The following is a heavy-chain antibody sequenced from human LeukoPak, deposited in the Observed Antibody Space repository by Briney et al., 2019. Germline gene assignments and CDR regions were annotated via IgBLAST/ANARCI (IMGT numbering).Heavy chain of an antibody. V-gene: IGHV1-2*06. CDR3: ALSMTTSAAGAFDI. J-gene: IGHJ3*02. D-gene: IGHD2/OR15-2a*01. CDR1: GYTFGDNY. Sequence: GASVKVSCKASGYTFGDNYIHWFRQAPGHGLEWMGRINPNGGGTNYAQTFQGRVSMTSDTSISTAAMELSGLRSDDAAVYYCALSMTTSAAGAFDIWGQGTMVTVSS. CDR2: INPNGGGT.